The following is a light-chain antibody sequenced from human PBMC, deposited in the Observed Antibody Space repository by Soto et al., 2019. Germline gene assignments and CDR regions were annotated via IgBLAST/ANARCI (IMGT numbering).Light chain of an antibody. J-gene: IGLJ2*01. CDR3: QSWGSGAVV. CDR1: NEHSTYA. CDR2: VNSDGSH. V-gene: IGLV4-69*01. Sequence: QLVVTQSPSASASLGASVKLTCTLSNEHSTYAIAWHQQQPEKGPRYLMKVNSDGSHSRADGIPTRFSGSSSGTERYLTISSLQSEDEADYYCQSWGSGAVVFGGGTKVTVL.